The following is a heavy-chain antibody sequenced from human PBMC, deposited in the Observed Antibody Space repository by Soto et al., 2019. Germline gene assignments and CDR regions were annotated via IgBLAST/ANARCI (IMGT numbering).Heavy chain of an antibody. CDR3: ARGAYNWNYVLSVTYYMDV. Sequence: ASVKVSCKASGYTFTSYYMHWVRQAPGQGLEWMGIINPSGGSTSYAQKFQGRVTMTRDTSTSTVYMELSSLRSEDTAVYYCARGAYNWNYVLSVTYYMDVWGKGTTVTVSS. V-gene: IGHV1-46*03. D-gene: IGHD1-7*01. J-gene: IGHJ6*03. CDR2: INPSGGST. CDR1: GYTFTSYY.